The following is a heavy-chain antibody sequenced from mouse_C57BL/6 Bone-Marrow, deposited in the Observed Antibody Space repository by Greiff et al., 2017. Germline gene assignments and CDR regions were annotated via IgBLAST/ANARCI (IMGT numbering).Heavy chain of an antibody. J-gene: IGHJ4*01. CDR2: INPNNGGT. Sequence: EVQLQQSGPELVKPGASVKLPCKASGYTFTDYNMDWVKQSHGKSLEWIGDINPNNGGTIYNQKFKGKATLTVDKSSSTAYLELRSLTSEDTAVYYCARCSYAMDYWGQGTSVTVSS. V-gene: IGHV1-18*01. CDR1: GYTFTDYN. CDR3: ARCSYAMDY.